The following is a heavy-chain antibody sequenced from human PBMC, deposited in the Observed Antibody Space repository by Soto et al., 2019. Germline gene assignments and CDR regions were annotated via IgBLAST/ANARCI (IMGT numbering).Heavy chain of an antibody. V-gene: IGHV3-21*01. D-gene: IGHD6-13*01. CDR3: ARDPRGSSWYVNWFGP. Sequence: VSLRLSCAASGFTFSSYSMNWVRQAPGKGLEWVSSISSSSSYIYYADSVKGRFTISRDNAKNSLYLQMNSLRAEDTAVYYCARDPRGSSWYVNWFGPWGQGTLVTVSS. CDR1: GFTFSSYS. CDR2: ISSSSSYI. J-gene: IGHJ5*02.